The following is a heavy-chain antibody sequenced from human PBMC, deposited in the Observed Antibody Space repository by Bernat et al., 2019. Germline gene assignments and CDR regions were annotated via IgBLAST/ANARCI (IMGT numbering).Heavy chain of an antibody. Sequence: QVQLVESGGGVVQPGRSLRLSCAASGFTFSSYGMHWVRQAPGKGLEWVAVIWYDGSNKYYADSVKGRFTISRDNSKNTLYLQMNSLRAEDTAVYYCARDRKWLNFNRFDPWGQGTLVTVSS. J-gene: IGHJ5*02. CDR2: IWYDGSNK. V-gene: IGHV3-33*01. CDR3: ARDRKWLNFNRFDP. D-gene: IGHD6-19*01. CDR1: GFTFSSYG.